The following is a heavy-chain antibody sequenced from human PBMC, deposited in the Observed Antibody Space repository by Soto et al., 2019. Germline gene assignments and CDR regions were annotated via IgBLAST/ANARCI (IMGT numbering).Heavy chain of an antibody. CDR1: GFTFSTYT. J-gene: IGHJ4*02. Sequence: PGGSLRLSCAASGFTFSTYTMSWVRRAPGRGRDCVSAISVSGSSPSYVDSVQGRFTISRDNPMRTLYLPMNNLRAEVTAVYYCAKARCSTTNCYVPDYWGQGTLVTVSS. D-gene: IGHD2-2*01. V-gene: IGHV3-23*01. CDR3: AKARCSTTNCYVPDY. CDR2: ISVSGSSP.